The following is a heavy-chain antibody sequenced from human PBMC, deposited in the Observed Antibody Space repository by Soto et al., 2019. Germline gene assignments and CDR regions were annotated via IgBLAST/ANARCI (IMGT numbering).Heavy chain of an antibody. D-gene: IGHD4-17*01. CDR1: GFTFSSYS. CDR2: ISSSSSYI. J-gene: IGHJ6*02. V-gene: IGHV3-21*01. Sequence: VPLVESGGGLVKPGGSLRLSCAASGFTFSSYSMNWARQAPGKGLEGVSSISSSSSYIYFADSVKGRFTISRDNAKNSLYLQMSSLRAEDTAVYYCARMYGDYGLNGNYYGMDVWGQGTTVTGSS. CDR3: ARMYGDYGLNGNYYGMDV.